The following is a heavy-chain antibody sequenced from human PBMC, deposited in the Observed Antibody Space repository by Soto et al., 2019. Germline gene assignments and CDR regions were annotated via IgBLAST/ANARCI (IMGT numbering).Heavy chain of an antibody. Sequence: SVKVSCKASGGTFSSYAISWVRQAPGQGLEWMGGIIPIFGTANYAQKFQGRVTITADESTSTAYLELSSLRSEDTAVYYCARNTYYYGSGSPYYYGMDVWGQGTTVTVSS. CDR3: ARNTYYYGSGSPYYYGMDV. J-gene: IGHJ6*02. V-gene: IGHV1-69*13. D-gene: IGHD3-10*01. CDR1: GGTFSSYA. CDR2: IIPIFGTA.